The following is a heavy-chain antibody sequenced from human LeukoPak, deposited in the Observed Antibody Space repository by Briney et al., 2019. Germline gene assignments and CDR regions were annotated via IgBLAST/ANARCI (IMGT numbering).Heavy chain of an antibody. D-gene: IGHD6-13*01. CDR2: VSYRGST. Sequence: SETLSLTCTVSGGSISSSSYYWGWIRQPPGKGLEWIGQVSYRGSTTYNPSLKSRVTISVDTSKNQFSLKLSSVTAADTAVYYCARHEDEDSSSWYTDWGQGTLVTVSS. CDR1: GGSISSSSYY. CDR3: ARHEDEDSSSWYTD. V-gene: IGHV4-39*01. J-gene: IGHJ4*02.